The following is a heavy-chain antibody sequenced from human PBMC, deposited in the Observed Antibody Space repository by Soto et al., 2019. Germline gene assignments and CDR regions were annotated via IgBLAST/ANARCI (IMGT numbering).Heavy chain of an antibody. J-gene: IGHJ4*01. CDR3: ASIGTTVSAFDY. CDR2: INLIGTT. V-gene: IGHV4-4*02. CDR1: GGPITNSDW. Sequence: SETLSLTCAVSGGPITNSDWWNWVRQPPGKGLEWIGEINLIGTTHYNTSLNSRLTISVDKSRNHFSLTLNSVTAADTAVYYCASIGTTVSAFDYWGHGTLVTVSS. D-gene: IGHD1-1*01.